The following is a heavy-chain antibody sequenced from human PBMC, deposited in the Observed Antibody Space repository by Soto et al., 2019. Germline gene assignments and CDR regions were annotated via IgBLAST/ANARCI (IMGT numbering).Heavy chain of an antibody. J-gene: IGHJ6*03. V-gene: IGHV4-59*08. CDR3: ARLSLFAEVVGYYSMDV. D-gene: IGHD2-15*01. Sequence: QVQLQESGPGLVKPSETLSLTCTVSRGYISSYYWSWIRQPPGKGLEWIGYNYYSGGTNYNPSLRGRVTIVVDTSKNQFSLKLSSVTAADTAVYYGARLSLFAEVVGYYSMDVWGEGTTVTVSS. CDR1: RGYISSYY. CDR2: NYYSGGT.